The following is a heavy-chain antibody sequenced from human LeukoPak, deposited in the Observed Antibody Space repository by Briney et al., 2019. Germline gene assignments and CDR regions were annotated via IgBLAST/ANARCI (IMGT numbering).Heavy chain of an antibody. Sequence: SETLSLTCAVYGGSFSGYYWSWIRQPPGKGLEWIGEINHSGSTNYNPSLKSRVTISVDMSKNQFSLKLSSVTAADTAVYYCARVRAAAGTGYYYYYYMDVWGKGTTVTVSS. V-gene: IGHV4-34*01. D-gene: IGHD6-13*01. CDR1: GGSFSGYY. CDR2: INHSGST. J-gene: IGHJ6*03. CDR3: ARVRAAAGTGYYYYYYMDV.